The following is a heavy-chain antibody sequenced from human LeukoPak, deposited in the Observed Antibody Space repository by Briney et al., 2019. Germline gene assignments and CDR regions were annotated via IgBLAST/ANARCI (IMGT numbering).Heavy chain of an antibody. CDR2: ISSSSSYI. J-gene: IGHJ6*04. CDR1: GFTFSSYS. Sequence: GGSLRLSCAASGFTFSSYSMNWVRQAPGKGLEWVSSISSSSSYIYYADSVKGRFNISRDNAKNSLYLQMNSLRAEDTAVYYCARDPDPLYGMDVWGKGTTVTVSS. CDR3: ARDPDPLYGMDV. V-gene: IGHV3-21*01. D-gene: IGHD1-14*01.